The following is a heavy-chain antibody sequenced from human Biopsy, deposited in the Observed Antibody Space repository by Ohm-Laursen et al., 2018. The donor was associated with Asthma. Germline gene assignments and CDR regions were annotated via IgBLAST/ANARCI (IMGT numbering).Heavy chain of an antibody. CDR2: ISFDGSNK. D-gene: IGHD1-26*01. V-gene: IGHV3-30*18. Sequence: SLRLSCAASGFRFSSYAMHWVRQALGKGLDWVAVISFDGSNKNYTDSVKGRFTISRDNSRNTLHLQMNSLRAEDTAVYYCAKDVFPGWELRRGPDYWGQGTLVTVSS. CDR3: AKDVFPGWELRRGPDY. J-gene: IGHJ4*02. CDR1: GFRFSSYA.